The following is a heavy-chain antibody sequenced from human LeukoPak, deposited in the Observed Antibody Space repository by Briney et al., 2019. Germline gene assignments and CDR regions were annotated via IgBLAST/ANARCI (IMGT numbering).Heavy chain of an antibody. Sequence: PGGSLRLSCAASGFTFTTYWMNWVRQAPGKGLEWVAVINPDGSRKSYVDSVKGRFTISRDNAENSLYLQMNTLRTEDTAVYYCGRVVGYGALDTWGHGTLVTVSS. CDR3: GRVVGYGALDT. D-gene: IGHD4-17*01. CDR1: GFTFTTYW. V-gene: IGHV3-7*03. J-gene: IGHJ5*01. CDR2: INPDGSRK.